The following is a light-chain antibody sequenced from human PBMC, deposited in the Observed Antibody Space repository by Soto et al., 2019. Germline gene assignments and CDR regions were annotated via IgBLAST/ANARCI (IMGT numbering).Light chain of an antibody. CDR2: EDS. CDR1: SSDAGNYNF. CDR3: CSYAGSSTAWV. J-gene: IGLJ3*02. V-gene: IGLV2-23*01. Sequence: QSALTQPASASGSPGQSITISCTGTSSDAGNYNFVSWYQQHPGKAPKVIIYEDSKRPSGVSNRISGSKSGNTASLTISGLQAEDEADYYCCSYAGSSTAWVFGGGTKLTVL.